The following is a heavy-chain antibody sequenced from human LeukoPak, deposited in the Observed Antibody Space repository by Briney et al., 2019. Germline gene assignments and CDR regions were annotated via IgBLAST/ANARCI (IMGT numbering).Heavy chain of an antibody. J-gene: IGHJ6*03. CDR3: AREYCTSTSCYTGTHMDV. D-gene: IGHD2-2*02. CDR1: GYTFTSYY. CDR2: INPSGGST. Sequence: ASVKVSCKASGYTFTSYYMHWMRQAPGQGLEWMGIINPSGGSTSYAQKFQGRVTMTRDMSTSTVYMELSSLRSEDTAVYYCAREYCTSTSCYTGTHMDVWGKGTTVTVSS. V-gene: IGHV1-46*01.